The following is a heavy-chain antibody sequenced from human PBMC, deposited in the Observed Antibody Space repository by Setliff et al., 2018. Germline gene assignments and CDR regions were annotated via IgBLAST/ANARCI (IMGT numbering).Heavy chain of an antibody. CDR2: ISAYNGNT. CDR1: GYTFTSYG. V-gene: IGHV1-18*01. Sequence: ASVKVSCKPSGYTFTSYGISWVRQAPGQGLEWMGWISAYNGNTNYAQKFQGRVTITADESASTAYMELSSLRSEDTAVYYCASPFPHGWSGYYGVGWFDPWGQGTLVTVSS. CDR3: ASPFPHGWSGYYGVGWFDP. J-gene: IGHJ5*02. D-gene: IGHD3-3*01.